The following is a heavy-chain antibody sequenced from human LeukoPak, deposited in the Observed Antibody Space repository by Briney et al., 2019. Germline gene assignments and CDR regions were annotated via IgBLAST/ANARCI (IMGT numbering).Heavy chain of an antibody. Sequence: PRGSLRLSCAASGFTFSSYAMSWVRQAPGKGLEWVSAISGSGGSTYYADSVKGRFTISRDNSKNTLYPQMNSLRAEDTAVYYCASSSGYSDYWGQGTLVTVSS. D-gene: IGHD3-22*01. CDR1: GFTFSSYA. CDR3: ASSSGYSDY. CDR2: ISGSGGST. J-gene: IGHJ4*02. V-gene: IGHV3-23*01.